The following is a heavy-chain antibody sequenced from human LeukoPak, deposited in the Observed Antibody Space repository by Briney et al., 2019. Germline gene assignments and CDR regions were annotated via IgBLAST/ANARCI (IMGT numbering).Heavy chain of an antibody. CDR3: ARASGPGSSYLYYYYYYMDV. CDR1: GFTFSSYA. J-gene: IGHJ6*03. D-gene: IGHD3-10*01. Sequence: GSLRLSCAASGFTFSSYAMNWVRQAPGKGLEWVSYISSSGSTIYYADSVKGRFTISRDNAKNSLYLQMNSLRAEDTAVYYCARASGPGSSYLYYYYYYMDVWGKGTTVTISS. V-gene: IGHV3-48*04. CDR2: ISSSGSTI.